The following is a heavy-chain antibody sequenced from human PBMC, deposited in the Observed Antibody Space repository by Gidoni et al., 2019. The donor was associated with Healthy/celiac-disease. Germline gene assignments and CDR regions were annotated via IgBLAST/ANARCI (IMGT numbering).Heavy chain of an antibody. D-gene: IGHD3-22*01. V-gene: IGHV4-34*01. J-gene: IGHJ4*02. CDR2: SNHSGST. CDR1: GGSFSGYY. CDR3: ARVRAYYDSSGYYPS. Sequence: QVQLQQWGAGLLKPSETLSLTCAVYGGSFSGYYWSWIRQPPGKGLEWIGESNHSGSTNYNPSLKSRVTISVDTSKNQFSLKLSSVTAADTAVYYCARVRAYYDSSGYYPSWGQGTLVTVSS.